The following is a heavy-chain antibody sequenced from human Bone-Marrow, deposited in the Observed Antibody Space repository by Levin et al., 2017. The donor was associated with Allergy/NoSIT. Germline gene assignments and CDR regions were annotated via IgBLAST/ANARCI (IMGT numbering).Heavy chain of an antibody. CDR1: GASISSFY. CDR3: ARQAVPAAMNGFDS. Sequence: GSLRLSCTVSGASISSFYWSWIRQPPGKGLEWIGYIYYSGSTNYSPSLKSRVSMSADMSRNQVYLTMSSVTAANTAVYYCARQAVPAAMNGFDSWGQGTLVTVSS. D-gene: IGHD2-2*01. CDR2: IYYSGST. J-gene: IGHJ5*01. V-gene: IGHV4-59*08.